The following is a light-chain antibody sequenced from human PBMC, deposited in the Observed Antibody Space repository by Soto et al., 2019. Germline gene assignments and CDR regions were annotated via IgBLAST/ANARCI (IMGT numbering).Light chain of an antibody. Sequence: DIVMTQSPATLSVSPGERATLSCRASQSVSSNLAWYQQKPGQAPRLLIYGASTRATGIPARFSGSGSGTEFTLTISRLQYEDFAVYYCQQYNNCLRTFGQGTKVEIK. V-gene: IGKV3-15*01. CDR1: QSVSSN. J-gene: IGKJ1*01. CDR2: GAS. CDR3: QQYNNCLRT.